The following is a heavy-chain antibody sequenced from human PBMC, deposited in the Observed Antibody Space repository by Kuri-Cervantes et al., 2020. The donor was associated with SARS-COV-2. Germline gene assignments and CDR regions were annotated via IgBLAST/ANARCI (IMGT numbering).Heavy chain of an antibody. V-gene: IGHV3-23*01. J-gene: IGHJ2*01. CDR2: ISGSGGST. CDR1: GFTFSSYA. CDR3: AKDLTIAVAGFNWYFDL. D-gene: IGHD6-19*01. Sequence: GGSLRLSCTASGFTFSSYAMSWVRQAPGKGLEWVSAISGSGGSTYYADSVKGRFTISRDNSKNTLYLQMSSLRAEDTAVYYCAKDLTIAVAGFNWYFDLWGRGTLVTVSS.